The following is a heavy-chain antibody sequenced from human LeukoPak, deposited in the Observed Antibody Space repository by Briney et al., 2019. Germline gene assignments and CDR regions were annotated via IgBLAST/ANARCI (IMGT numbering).Heavy chain of an antibody. Sequence: GGSLRLSCAASGFTVGSNYMSWVRQAPGKGLEWVSGIYSGGSTYYADSVKGRFTISRDSSKNTLYLQMNSLRAEDTAVYYCARAWEGAFDIWGQGTMVTVSS. CDR1: GFTVGSNY. CDR2: IYSGGST. V-gene: IGHV3-53*01. CDR3: ARAWEGAFDI. J-gene: IGHJ3*02. D-gene: IGHD1-26*01.